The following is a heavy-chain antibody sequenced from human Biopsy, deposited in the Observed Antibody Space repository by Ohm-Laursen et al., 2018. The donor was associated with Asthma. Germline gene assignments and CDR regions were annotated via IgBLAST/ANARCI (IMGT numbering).Heavy chain of an antibody. J-gene: IGHJ6*02. Sequence: SSVKVSCKASGGTFSSYAISWVRQAPGQGLEWMGGIIPIFGTANYAQKFQGRVTITADESTSTAYMELSSLRSEDTAVDYCARDFLFQHGSGWYYYYYGMDVWGQGTTVTVSS. CDR2: IIPIFGTA. V-gene: IGHV1-69*01. D-gene: IGHD6-25*01. CDR1: GGTFSSYA. CDR3: ARDFLFQHGSGWYYYYYGMDV.